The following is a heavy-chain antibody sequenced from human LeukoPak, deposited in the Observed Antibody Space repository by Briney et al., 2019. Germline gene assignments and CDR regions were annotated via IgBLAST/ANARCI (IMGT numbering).Heavy chain of an antibody. Sequence: PGRSLGLSCAASGFTFSSYAMHWVRQAPGKGLEWVAVISYDGSNKYYADSVKGRFTISRDNSKNTLYLQMNSLRAEDTAVYYCATPSRGYSGYDYYFDYWGQGTLVTVSS. V-gene: IGHV3-30-3*01. CDR1: GFTFSSYA. CDR2: ISYDGSNK. D-gene: IGHD5-12*01. J-gene: IGHJ4*02. CDR3: ATPSRGYSGYDYYFDY.